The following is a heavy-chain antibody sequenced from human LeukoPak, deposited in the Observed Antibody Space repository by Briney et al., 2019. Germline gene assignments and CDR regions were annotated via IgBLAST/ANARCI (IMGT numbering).Heavy chain of an antibody. CDR3: ARVDLRAAYFDY. CDR2: IYTSGST. V-gene: IGHV4-4*07. CDR1: GGSISSYY. J-gene: IGHJ4*02. D-gene: IGHD2-15*01. Sequence: SEILSLTCTVSGGSISSYYWSWIRQPAGKGLEWIGRIYTSGSTGYNPSLKSRVTMSVDTSKNQCSLKLSSVTAADTAVYYCARVDLRAAYFDYWGQGTLVTVSS.